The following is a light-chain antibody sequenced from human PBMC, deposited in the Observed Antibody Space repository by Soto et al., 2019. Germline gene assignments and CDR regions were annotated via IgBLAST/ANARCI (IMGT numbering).Light chain of an antibody. Sequence: QSVLTQPASVSGSPGQSITISCTGTSSDVGAYKYVSWYQQHPGKVPKLIIYGVSNRPSGVSNRFSGSKSGNTAFLTISGLQPEDEADHYCSSFTGTTTLDVFGTGTKVTVL. V-gene: IGLV2-14*03. J-gene: IGLJ1*01. CDR1: SSDVGAYKY. CDR2: GVS. CDR3: SSFTGTTTLDV.